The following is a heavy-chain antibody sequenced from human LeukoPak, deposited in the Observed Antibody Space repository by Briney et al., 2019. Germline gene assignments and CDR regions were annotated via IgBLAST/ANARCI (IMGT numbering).Heavy chain of an antibody. CDR3: ARDRSYDFWSGYSGPDY. CDR2: IKQEGSEK. D-gene: IGHD3-3*01. J-gene: IGHJ4*01. Sequence: GGSLRLSPAASGFTFSSYWMSWVRPAPGKGLEWVANIKQEGSEKYYVDSVKGRFTISRDNAKNSLYLQMNSLRAEDTAVYYCARDRSYDFWSGYSGPDYWGHGTLVTVSS. V-gene: IGHV3-7*01. CDR1: GFTFSSYW.